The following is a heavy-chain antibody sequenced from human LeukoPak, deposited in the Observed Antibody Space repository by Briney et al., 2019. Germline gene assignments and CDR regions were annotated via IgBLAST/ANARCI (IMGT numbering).Heavy chain of an antibody. V-gene: IGHV3-23*01. J-gene: IGHJ6*03. CDR1: GFTFTSYA. CDR2: ISGSVGST. Sequence: GGSLRLSCAASGFTFTSYAMSWVRQAPGKGLEWVSAISGSVGSTYYADSVKGRFTISRDNSKNTLYLQMNSLRAEDTAVYYCAKVGCSSTSCYAGYYYYMDVWGKGTTVTVSS. CDR3: AKVGCSSTSCYAGYYYYMDV. D-gene: IGHD2-2*01.